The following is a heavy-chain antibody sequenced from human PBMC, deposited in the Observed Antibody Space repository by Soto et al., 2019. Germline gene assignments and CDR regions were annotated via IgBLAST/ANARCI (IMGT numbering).Heavy chain of an antibody. V-gene: IGHV3-23*01. Sequence: EVQLLESGGGLVQPGGSLRLSCAASGFTFSSYAMNWVRQAPGRGLEWVSIISGSGGSTDYADSVKGRYIISRDNSKNTLYLQVNSLRAEDTAVYYCAKDIRSTTTRGAFHIWGQGTMVTVSS. J-gene: IGHJ3*02. D-gene: IGHD2-2*01. CDR2: ISGSGGST. CDR1: GFTFSSYA. CDR3: AKDIRSTTTRGAFHI.